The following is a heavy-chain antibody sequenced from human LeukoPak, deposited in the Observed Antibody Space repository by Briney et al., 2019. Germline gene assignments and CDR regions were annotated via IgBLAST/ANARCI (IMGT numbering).Heavy chain of an antibody. CDR1: GGSISSGGYS. Sequence: SEALSLTCAVSGGSISSGGYSWSWIRQPPGKGLEWIGYIYHSGSTYYNPSLKSRVTISVDRSKNQFSLKLSSVTAADTAVYYCARAGPPGSNWFDPWSQGTLVTVSS. CDR3: ARAGPPGSNWFDP. CDR2: IYHSGST. J-gene: IGHJ5*02. V-gene: IGHV4-30-2*01.